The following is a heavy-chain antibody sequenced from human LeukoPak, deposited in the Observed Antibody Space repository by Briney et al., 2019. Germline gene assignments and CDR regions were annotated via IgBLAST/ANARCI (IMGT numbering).Heavy chain of an antibody. CDR3: ARGITGTTGFDY. Sequence: SETLSLTCTFSGGSISSGGYYCSWIRQHPGKGLEWIGYIYYSGSTYYNPSLKSRVTISVDTSKNQFSLKLSSVTAADTAVYYCARGITGTTGFDYWGQGTLVTVSS. D-gene: IGHD1-20*01. J-gene: IGHJ4*02. V-gene: IGHV4-31*03. CDR1: GGSISSGGYY. CDR2: IYYSGST.